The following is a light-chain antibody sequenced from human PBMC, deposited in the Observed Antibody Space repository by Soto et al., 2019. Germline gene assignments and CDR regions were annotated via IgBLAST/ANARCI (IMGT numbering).Light chain of an antibody. J-gene: IGLJ3*02. CDR1: SSDLGDYKY. CDR2: EVN. CDR3: SSYISGSTLV. V-gene: IGLV2-14*01. Sequence: QSALTQPASVSGSPGQSITISCTGTSSDLGDYKYVSWYQQHPGKAPKLMIYEVNNRPSGISNRFSGSKSVNTASLTISGLQAEDEADYFCSSYISGSTLVFGGGTKVTVL.